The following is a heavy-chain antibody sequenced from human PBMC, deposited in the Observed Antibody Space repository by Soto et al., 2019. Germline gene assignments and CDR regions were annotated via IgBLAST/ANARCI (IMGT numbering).Heavy chain of an antibody. CDR3: AGTYYDFWSGYYWLHYYYDYIDV. D-gene: IGHD3-3*01. CDR1: SGSISSSNW. Sequence: QVQLQESGPGLVKPSGTLSLTCAVSSGSISSSNWWSWVRQPPGKGLEWIGEIYHSGSTNYNPSLNSRVTISVDKAKNQSSLKLSSVTAADTAVDYCAGTYYDFWSGYYWLHYYYDYIDVWGKGTTVTVSS. V-gene: IGHV4-4*02. CDR2: IYHSGST. J-gene: IGHJ6*03.